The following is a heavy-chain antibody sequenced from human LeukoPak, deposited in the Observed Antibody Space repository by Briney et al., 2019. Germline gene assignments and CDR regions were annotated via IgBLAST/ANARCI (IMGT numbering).Heavy chain of an antibody. J-gene: IGHJ4*02. V-gene: IGHV3-23*01. Sequence: GGSLRLSCAASGFTFSSYAMSWVRQAPGKGLEWVSAISGGGGAYYADSVKGRITISRDNSKNTLYLQMNSLRAEGTAIYYCAKSFAGAVAGSRGLDYWGQGTLVTVSS. CDR3: AKSFAGAVAGSRGLDY. CDR2: ISGGGGA. CDR1: GFTFSSYA. D-gene: IGHD6-19*01.